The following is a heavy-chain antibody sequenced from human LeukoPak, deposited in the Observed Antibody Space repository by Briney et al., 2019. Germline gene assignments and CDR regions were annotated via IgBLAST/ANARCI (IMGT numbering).Heavy chain of an antibody. CDR3: ARPPSYYDSSGDNY. CDR2: IYPADSDT. V-gene: IGHV5-51*01. Sequence: GESLKISCKGSGYSFTSYWIGWVRQMPGKGLEWMGIIYPADSDTKYNPSFQGQVTISADKSISTAYLQWSSLKASDTAMYYCARPPSYYDSSGDNYWGQGTLVTASS. CDR1: GYSFTSYW. J-gene: IGHJ4*02. D-gene: IGHD3-22*01.